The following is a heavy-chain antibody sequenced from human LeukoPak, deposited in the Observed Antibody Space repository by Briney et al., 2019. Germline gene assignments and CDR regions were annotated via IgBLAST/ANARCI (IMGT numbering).Heavy chain of an antibody. D-gene: IGHD3-10*01. Sequence: SETLSLTCAVYGGSFSGYYWGWIRQPPGKGLEWIGEINHSGSTNYNPSLKSRVTISVDTSKNQFSLKLSSVTAADTAVYYCARATPKYGSGRGGLDYWGQGTLVTVSS. CDR2: INHSGST. J-gene: IGHJ4*02. CDR1: GGSFSGYY. V-gene: IGHV4-34*01. CDR3: ARATPKYGSGRGGLDY.